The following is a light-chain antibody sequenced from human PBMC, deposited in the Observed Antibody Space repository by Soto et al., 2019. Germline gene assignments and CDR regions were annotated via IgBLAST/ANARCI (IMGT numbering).Light chain of an antibody. CDR1: QDSRNW. CDR2: GAS. CDR3: QQYGSSSGA. J-gene: IGKJ1*01. Sequence: DFQMTQAPSSLRALVAASVSITCRARQDSRNWLAWYQQKPGQAPSLLIYGASSWDSGIPDRFSGSGSGTDFTLTISRLEPDDFAVYYCQQYGSSSGAFGQGTKVDIK. V-gene: IGKV1-5*01.